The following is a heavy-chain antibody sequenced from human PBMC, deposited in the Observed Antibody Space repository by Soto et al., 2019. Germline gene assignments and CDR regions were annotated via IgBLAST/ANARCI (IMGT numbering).Heavy chain of an antibody. CDR3: ARGGYYFYLDV. J-gene: IGHJ6*03. CDR2: IHHSGST. Sequence: QVQLQESGPGLVKPSETLSLTCAVSGGSISISNWWSWVRQTPGKGLEWIGQIHHSGSTNNSPSLTSRGTISGDKSNNQFSLQTHSVTAADTAVYYCARGGYYFYLDVWGKVTTVTVSS. V-gene: IGHV4-4*02. D-gene: IGHD1-26*01. CDR1: GGSISISNW.